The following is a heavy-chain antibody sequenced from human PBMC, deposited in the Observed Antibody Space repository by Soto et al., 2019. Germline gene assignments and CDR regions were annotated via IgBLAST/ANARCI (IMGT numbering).Heavy chain of an antibody. V-gene: IGHV3-30-3*01. Sequence: GGSLRLSCAASGFTFSSYAMHWVRQAPGKGLEWVAVISYDGSNKYYADSVKGRFTISRDNSKNTLYLQMNSLRAEDTAVYYCKTGSAPMNWGQGTLVTVSS. D-gene: IGHD2-15*01. CDR3: KTGSAPMN. CDR1: GFTFSSYA. CDR2: ISYDGSNK. J-gene: IGHJ4*02.